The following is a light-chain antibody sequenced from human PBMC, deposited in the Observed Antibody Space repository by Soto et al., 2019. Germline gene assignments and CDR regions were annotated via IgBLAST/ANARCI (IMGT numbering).Light chain of an antibody. Sequence: EIVLTMSPGTLSLSPGERATLSCRASQSVSSSYLAWYQQKPGQAPRLLIYGASSRATGIPDRFSGSGSGTDFTLTISRLEPEHFAVYYCQQYGSSPLTFGGGTKVDI. CDR1: QSVSSSY. J-gene: IGKJ4*01. CDR3: QQYGSSPLT. V-gene: IGKV3-20*01. CDR2: GAS.